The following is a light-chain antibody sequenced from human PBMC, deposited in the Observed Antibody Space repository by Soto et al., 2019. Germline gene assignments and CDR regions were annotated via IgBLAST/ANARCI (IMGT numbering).Light chain of an antibody. CDR1: SGHSSYA. Sequence: QAVLTQSPSASASLGASVKLTCTLSSGHSSYAIAWHQQQPEKGPRYLMKLNSDGGHYKGDGIPDRFSGSSSGAERYLTISSLQSEDEADYYCQTWGTDIRVLGGGTKLTVL. CDR3: QTWGTDIRV. CDR2: LNSDGGH. J-gene: IGLJ3*02. V-gene: IGLV4-69*01.